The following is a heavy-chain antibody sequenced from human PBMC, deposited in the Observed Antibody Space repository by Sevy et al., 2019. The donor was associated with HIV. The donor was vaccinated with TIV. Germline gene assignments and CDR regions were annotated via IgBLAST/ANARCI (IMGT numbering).Heavy chain of an antibody. J-gene: IGHJ4*02. CDR1: GFTSSSYA. Sequence: GGSLRLSCAASGFTSSSYAMSWVRQPPGRGLEWVSNLGDSGVSTYYADSVKGRFTISRDNSKNILYLQMNSLRAEDTAVYYCARDRATSATGTLFDYWGQGTLVTVSS. CDR2: LGDSGVST. D-gene: IGHD3-9*01. V-gene: IGHV3-23*01. CDR3: ARDRATSATGTLFDY.